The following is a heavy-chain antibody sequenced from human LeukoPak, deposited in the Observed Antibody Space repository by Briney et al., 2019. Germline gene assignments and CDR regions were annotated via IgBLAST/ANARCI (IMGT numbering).Heavy chain of an antibody. J-gene: IGHJ6*02. V-gene: IGHV4-31*03. CDR1: GGSISNGDHY. CDR3: ARDSLLPPSDYYGMDV. Sequence: SETLSLTCTVSGGSISNGDHYWSWIRQHPGKGLEWIGHIYYSGSTYYNPSLKSRGIISVDTSKNQFSLKLSSVTAADTAVYYCARDSLLPPSDYYGMDVWGQGTTVTVSS. D-gene: IGHD3-22*01. CDR2: IYYSGST.